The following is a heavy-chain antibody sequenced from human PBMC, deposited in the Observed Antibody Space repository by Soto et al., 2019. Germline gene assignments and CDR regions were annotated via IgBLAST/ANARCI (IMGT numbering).Heavy chain of an antibody. CDR1: GFTFSSYA. J-gene: IGHJ4*02. CDR2: ISYDGSNK. V-gene: IGHV3-30-3*01. D-gene: IGHD5-18*01. Sequence: GGSLRLSCAASGFTFSSYAMHWVRQAPGKGLEWVAVISYDGSNKYYADSVKGRFTISRDNSKNKLYLQMNSLRAEDTAVYYCARDRGTDTAMVNYLDYWGQGTLVTVSS. CDR3: ARDRGTDTAMVNYLDY.